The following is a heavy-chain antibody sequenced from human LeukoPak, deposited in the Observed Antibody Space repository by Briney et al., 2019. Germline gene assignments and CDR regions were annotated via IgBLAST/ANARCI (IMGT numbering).Heavy chain of an antibody. Sequence: VASVKVSCKASGGTFSSYAISWVRQAPGQGLEWMGGIIPIFGTANYAQKFQGRVTITTDESTSTAYMELSSLRSEDTAVYYCARVMGYYYDSSGYDIGYWGQGTLVTVSS. CDR2: IIPIFGTA. CDR3: ARVMGYYYDSSGYDIGY. CDR1: GGTFSSYA. J-gene: IGHJ4*02. D-gene: IGHD3-22*01. V-gene: IGHV1-69*05.